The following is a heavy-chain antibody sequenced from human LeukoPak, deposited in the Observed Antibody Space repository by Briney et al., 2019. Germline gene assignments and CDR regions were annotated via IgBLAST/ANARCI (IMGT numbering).Heavy chain of an antibody. Sequence: PGGSLRLSCSASGFAFGIYALNWFRHTPGKGLVWLSYISSTNAIYYADSVKGRFTISRDNAKESLYLQMNSLRAEDTAVYYCARDDKWAFDYWGQGTLVTVSS. CDR2: ISSTNAI. V-gene: IGHV3-69-1*02. D-gene: IGHD1-26*01. J-gene: IGHJ4*02. CDR3: ARDDKWAFDY. CDR1: GFAFGIYA.